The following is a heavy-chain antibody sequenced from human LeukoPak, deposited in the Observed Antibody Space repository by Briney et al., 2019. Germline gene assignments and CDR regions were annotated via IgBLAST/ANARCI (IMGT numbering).Heavy chain of an antibody. CDR1: GGTFSSYA. J-gene: IGHJ3*02. Sequence: SVKVSCKASGGTFSSYAISWVRQAPGQGLEWMGGIIPIFGTANYAQKFQGRVTITADESTSTAYMELSSLRSEGTAVYYCARDFEDAFDIWGQGTMVTVSS. D-gene: IGHD3-9*01. V-gene: IGHV1-69*13. CDR2: IIPIFGTA. CDR3: ARDFEDAFDI.